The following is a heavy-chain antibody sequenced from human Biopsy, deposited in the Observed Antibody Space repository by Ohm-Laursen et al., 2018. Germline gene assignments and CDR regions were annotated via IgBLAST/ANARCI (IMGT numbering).Heavy chain of an antibody. V-gene: IGHV3-33*01. CDR2: IWYDGSIE. D-gene: IGHD3-22*01. J-gene: IGHJ3*02. Sequence: SLRLSCSAPGFTFNKHAMNWVRQAPGKGLEWVAVIWYDGSIEYYVDSVKGRFTISRDNYKNILYLQMNSLRVEDTAVYYCARDRLLYQYDSSGSDIWGQGTMVTVSS. CDR1: GFTFNKHA. CDR3: ARDRLLYQYDSSGSDI.